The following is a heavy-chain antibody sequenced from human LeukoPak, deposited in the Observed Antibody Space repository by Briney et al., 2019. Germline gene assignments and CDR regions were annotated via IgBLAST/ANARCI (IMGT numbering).Heavy chain of an antibody. CDR3: VRAFYYGFLSGYYTFDY. Sequence: ASVKVSCKASGYTFTRSGITWVRQASGQGLEWMGWINAYNGSTNYAQNFQGRVIMTTDPSTNTAYMELRSLRSDDTAVFYCVRAFYYGFLSGYYTFDYWGPGTLVTVSS. CDR1: GYTFTRSG. D-gene: IGHD3-3*01. CDR2: INAYNGST. V-gene: IGHV1-18*01. J-gene: IGHJ4*02.